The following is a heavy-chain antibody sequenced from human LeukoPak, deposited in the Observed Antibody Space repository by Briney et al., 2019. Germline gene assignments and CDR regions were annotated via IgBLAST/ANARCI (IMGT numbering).Heavy chain of an antibody. J-gene: IGHJ4*02. Sequence: ASVKVSCKASGYTFTGYYMHWVRQAPGQGLEWMGWISPNSGGTNCAQKFQGRVTMTRDTSISTAYLELSRLTSDDTAVYYCSTEDKYCTTTTCADYWGQGTLVTVSS. CDR1: GYTFTGYY. D-gene: IGHD2-2*01. CDR3: STEDKYCTTTTCADY. V-gene: IGHV1-2*02. CDR2: ISPNSGGT.